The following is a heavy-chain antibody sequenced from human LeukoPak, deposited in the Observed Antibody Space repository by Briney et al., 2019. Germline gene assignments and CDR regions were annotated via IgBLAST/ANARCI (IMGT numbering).Heavy chain of an antibody. Sequence: PSETLSLTCAVYGGTFSGYYWSWIRQPPGKGLEWIGEINHSGSTNYNPSLKSRVTISVDTSKNQFSLKLSSVTAADTAVYYCARGGFRHYYDNSGYYDYWGQGTLVTVSS. V-gene: IGHV4-34*01. CDR1: GGTFSGYY. J-gene: IGHJ4*02. CDR3: ARGGFRHYYDNSGYYDY. CDR2: INHSGST. D-gene: IGHD3-22*01.